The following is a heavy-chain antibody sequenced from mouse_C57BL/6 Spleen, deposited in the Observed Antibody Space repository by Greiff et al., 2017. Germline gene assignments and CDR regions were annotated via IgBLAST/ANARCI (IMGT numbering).Heavy chain of an antibody. V-gene: IGHV5-4*03. D-gene: IGHD2-3*01. CDR3: ARIYDGYYVDY. J-gene: IGHJ2*01. CDR1: GFTFSSYA. CDR2: ISDGGSYT. Sequence: EVMLVESGGGLVKPGGSLKLSCAASGFTFSSYAMSWVRQTPEKRLEWVATISDGGSYTYYPDNVKGRFTISRDNATNNLYLQMSHLKSEDTAMYYCARIYDGYYVDYWGQGTTLTVAS.